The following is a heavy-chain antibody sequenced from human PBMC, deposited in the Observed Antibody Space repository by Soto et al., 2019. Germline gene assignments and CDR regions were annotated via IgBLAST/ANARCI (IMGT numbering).Heavy chain of an antibody. D-gene: IGHD5-12*01. CDR3: ARGGYSGYDLPLYYFDY. CDR1: GGSISSYY. CDR2: IYYSGST. V-gene: IGHV4-59*01. Sequence: QVQLQESGPGLVKPSETLSLTCTVSGGSISSYYWSWIRQPPGKGLEWIGYIYYSGSTNYNPSLKRRVTIAVDPSKNQFSLKLSSVTAADTAVYYCARGGYSGYDLPLYYFDYWGQGTLVTVSS. J-gene: IGHJ4*02.